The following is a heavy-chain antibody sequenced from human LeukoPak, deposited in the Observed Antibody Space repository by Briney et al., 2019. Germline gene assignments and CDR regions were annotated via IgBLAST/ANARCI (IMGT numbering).Heavy chain of an antibody. CDR2: TYYRSKWYH. CDR1: GDSVSNTTTA. V-gene: IGHV6-1*01. CDR3: AKGYSMSY. J-gene: IGHJ4*02. Sequence: SQTLSLTCAISGDSVSNTTTAWNWIRQSPSRGLEWLGRTYYRSKWYHEYAISVRSRIIINSDTFKNQFSLHLNSVTPDDTAVYYCAKGYSMSYWGQGTLVTVSS. D-gene: IGHD5-12*01.